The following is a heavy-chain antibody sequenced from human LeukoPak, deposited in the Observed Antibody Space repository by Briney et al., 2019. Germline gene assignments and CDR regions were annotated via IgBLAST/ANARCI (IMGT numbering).Heavy chain of an antibody. CDR3: ARVAAYGYFDY. CDR2: IYTSGST. CDR1: GGSISSYY. J-gene: IGHJ4*02. Sequence: SETLSLTCTVSGGSISSYYWSGIRQPPGKVLEWIGYIYTSGSTNYNPSLKSRVTMSVDTSKNQFSLKLSSVTASDTAVYYCARVAAYGYFDYWGQGTLVTVSS. V-gene: IGHV4-4*08. D-gene: IGHD3-16*01.